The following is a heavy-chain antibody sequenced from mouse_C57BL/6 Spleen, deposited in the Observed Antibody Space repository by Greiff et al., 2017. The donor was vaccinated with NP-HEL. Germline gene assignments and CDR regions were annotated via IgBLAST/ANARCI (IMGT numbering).Heavy chain of an antibody. J-gene: IGHJ2*01. V-gene: IGHV1-18*01. D-gene: IGHD1-1*01. CDR3: ARLYYYGSSWGYFDD. Sequence: EVQLQQPGPELVKPGASVKIPCKASGYTFTDYNMDWVKQSHGKSLEWIGDINPNNGGTIYNQKFKGKATLTVDKSSSTAYMELRSLTSEDTAVYYCARLYYYGSSWGYFDDWGQGTTLTVSS. CDR1: GYTFTDYN. CDR2: INPNNGGT.